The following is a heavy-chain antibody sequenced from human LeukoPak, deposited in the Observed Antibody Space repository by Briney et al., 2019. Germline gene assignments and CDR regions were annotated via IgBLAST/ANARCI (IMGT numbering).Heavy chain of an antibody. J-gene: IGHJ3*02. CDR3: ARHRAAASMSGAFDI. Sequence: PSGTLSLTPTLSGGSPSSYNWSCSWATPRGRGGWGGYIYYSGSTNYNPSLKSRVTISVVTSKNQFSLKLSSVTAADPAVYYCARHRAAASMSGAFDIWGQGTMVTVSS. CDR2: IYYSGST. V-gene: IGHV4-59*08. CDR1: GGSPSSYN. D-gene: IGHD6-13*01.